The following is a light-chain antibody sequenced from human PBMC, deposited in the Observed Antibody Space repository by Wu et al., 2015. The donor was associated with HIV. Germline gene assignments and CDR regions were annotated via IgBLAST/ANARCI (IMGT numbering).Light chain of an antibody. J-gene: IGKJ1*01. CDR1: QSVSSN. V-gene: IGKV3-15*01. CDR2: GAS. CDR3: QKYNTAPWT. Sequence: EIVMTQSPATLSVSPGERATLSCRASQSVSSNLAWYQQKPGQAPRLLIYGASTRATGIPARFSGSGSGTEFTLTISSMQPGDVATYYCQKYNTAPWTFGQGTKVEMK.